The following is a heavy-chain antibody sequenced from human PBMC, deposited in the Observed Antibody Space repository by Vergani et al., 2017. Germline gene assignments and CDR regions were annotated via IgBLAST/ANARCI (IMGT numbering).Heavy chain of an antibody. D-gene: IGHD3-10*01. V-gene: IGHV3-7*01. CDR3: ARYRVSRGPYYFDY. CDR1: GFTFSSYW. J-gene: IGHJ4*02. CDR2: IKQDGSEK. Sequence: EVQLVESGGGLVQPGGSLRLSCAASGFTFSSYWMSWVRQAPGKGLEWVANIKQDGSEKYYVDSVKGRFTISRDNAKNSLYLQMNSLRAEDTAVYYCARYRVSRGPYYFDYWGQGTLVTVSS.